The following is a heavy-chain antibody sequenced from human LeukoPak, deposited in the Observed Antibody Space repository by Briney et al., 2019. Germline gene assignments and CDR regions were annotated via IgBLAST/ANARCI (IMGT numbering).Heavy chain of an antibody. CDR3: ARHIVVAGQDYYGMDV. Sequence: SQTLSLTFAISGDSVSINRGTWNWIRQSPSRGLEWLGSTYYRSKWYNDYGIVVKSRATLNPDTSKTQFSLQLTSVTPEDTAVYYCARHIVVAGQDYYGMDVWGQGTTVTVSS. CDR1: GDSVSINRGT. J-gene: IGHJ6*02. D-gene: IGHD6-19*01. V-gene: IGHV6-1*01. CDR2: TYYRSKWYN.